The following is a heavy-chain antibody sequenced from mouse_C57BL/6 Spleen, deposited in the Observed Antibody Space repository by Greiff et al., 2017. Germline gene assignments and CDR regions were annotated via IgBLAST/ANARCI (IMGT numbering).Heavy chain of an antibody. V-gene: IGHV14-4*01. D-gene: IGHD2-2*01. J-gene: IGHJ1*03. Sequence: VQLQQSGAELVRPGASVKLSCTASGFNIKDYYMPWVKQRPEQGLEWIGWIDPENGDTEYASKFQGKATITADTSSNTAYLQLSSLTSEDTAVYYCATEVVTTGYFDVWGTGTTVTVSS. CDR3: ATEVVTTGYFDV. CDR2: IDPENGDT. CDR1: GFNIKDYY.